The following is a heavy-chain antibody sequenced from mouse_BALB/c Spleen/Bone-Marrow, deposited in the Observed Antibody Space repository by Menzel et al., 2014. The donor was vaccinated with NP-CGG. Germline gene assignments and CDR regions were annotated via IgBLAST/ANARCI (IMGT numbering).Heavy chain of an antibody. CDR2: ISYSGST. V-gene: IGHV3-8*02. D-gene: IGHD1-1*01. J-gene: IGHJ4*01. CDR1: GDSITSGY. Sequence: EVKLVESGPSLVKPSQTLSFTCSVTGDSITSGYWNWIRKFPGNKLEYMGYISYSGSTYYNPSLKSRISITRDTSKNQYYLQLNSVTTEDTATYYCARILLRSYAMDYWGQGTSVTVSS. CDR3: ARILLRSYAMDY.